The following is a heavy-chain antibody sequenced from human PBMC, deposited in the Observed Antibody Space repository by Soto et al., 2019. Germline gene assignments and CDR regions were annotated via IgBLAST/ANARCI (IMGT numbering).Heavy chain of an antibody. D-gene: IGHD3-3*01. CDR1: GFTFSNYD. Sequence: QVQLVESGGDVVQPGRSLRLSCAASGFTFSNYDMHWVRQAPGKGLEWVAVIWYDGSNKYYADSVKGRFTISRDNSKNTIYLQMNSLRAEDTAVYYCARAYYDFWSGYYSYYYYGMDVWGQGTTVTVSS. V-gene: IGHV3-33*01. J-gene: IGHJ6*02. CDR2: IWYDGSNK. CDR3: ARAYYDFWSGYYSYYYYGMDV.